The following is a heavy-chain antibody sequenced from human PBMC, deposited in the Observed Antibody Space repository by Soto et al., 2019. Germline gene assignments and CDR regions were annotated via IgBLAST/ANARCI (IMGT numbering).Heavy chain of an antibody. CDR2: ISYDGSNK. CDR1: GFTFGHYA. J-gene: IGHJ4*02. Sequence: PGGSLRLSCAASGFTFGHYAMHWVRQAPSKGLEWVAVISYDGSNKYYADSVKGRFTISRDNSKNTLYLQMNSLRVEDTAVYYCASARRGYCSAGSCYSADYWGQGT. V-gene: IGHV3-30-3*01. D-gene: IGHD2-15*01. CDR3: ASARRGYCSAGSCYSADY.